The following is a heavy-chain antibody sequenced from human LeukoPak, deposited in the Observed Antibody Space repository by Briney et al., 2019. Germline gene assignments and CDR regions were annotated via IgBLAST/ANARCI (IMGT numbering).Heavy chain of an antibody. CDR3: ARASYYDFWSGYYGSCGMDV. V-gene: IGHV4-4*02. CDR1: GGSISSSNW. D-gene: IGHD3-3*01. Sequence: SETLSLTCAVSGGSISSSNWWSWVRQPPGKGLEWIGEIYHSGSTNYNPSLKSRVTISVDKSKDQFSLKLSSVTAADTAVYYCARASYYDFWSGYYGSCGMDVWGQGTTVTVSS. J-gene: IGHJ6*02. CDR2: IYHSGST.